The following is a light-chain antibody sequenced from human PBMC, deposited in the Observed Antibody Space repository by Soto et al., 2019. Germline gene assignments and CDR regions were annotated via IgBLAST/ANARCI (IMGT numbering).Light chain of an antibody. J-gene: IGLJ2*01. CDR3: SSYAGSNNDI. Sequence: QSVLTQPPPASGSPGQSVTISCTGTSSDVGTYNYVSWYQQHPGKAPKLMIFEVSKRPSGVPDRFSGSKSGNTASLTVSGLQTEDEAEYHCSSYAGSNNDIFGGGTKLTVL. CDR1: SSDVGTYNY. V-gene: IGLV2-8*01. CDR2: EVS.